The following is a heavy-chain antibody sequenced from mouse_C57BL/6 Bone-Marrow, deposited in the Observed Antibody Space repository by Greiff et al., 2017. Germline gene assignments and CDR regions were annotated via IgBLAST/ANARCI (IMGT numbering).Heavy chain of an antibody. J-gene: IGHJ1*03. CDR3: ARRRIPHWYFDV. CDR1: GFTFSSYG. Sequence: EVKLMESGGDLVKPGGSLKLSCAASGFTFSSYGMSWVRQTPDKRLEWVATIRSGGSYTYYPDSVKGRFTISRDNAKNTLYLQMSSLKSEDTAMYYCARRRIPHWYFDVWGTGTTVTVSS. CDR2: IRSGGSYT. V-gene: IGHV5-6*02.